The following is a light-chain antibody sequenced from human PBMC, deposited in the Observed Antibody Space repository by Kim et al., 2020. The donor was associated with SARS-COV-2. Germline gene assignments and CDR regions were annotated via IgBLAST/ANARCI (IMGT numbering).Light chain of an antibody. V-gene: IGLV2-14*01. CDR1: SSDVGGYNY. Sequence: QSVLTQPASVSGSPGQSITISCTGTSSDVGGYNYVSWYQQHPGKVPKLMIYDVSKRPSGVSNRFSGSKSGNTASLTISGLQTEDEADYYCCSYIGTSTYVFGTGTKVTVL. CDR2: DVS. J-gene: IGLJ1*01. CDR3: CSYIGTSTYV.